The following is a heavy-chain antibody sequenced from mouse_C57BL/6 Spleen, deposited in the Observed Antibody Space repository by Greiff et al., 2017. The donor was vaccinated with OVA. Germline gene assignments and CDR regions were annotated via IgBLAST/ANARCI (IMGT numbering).Heavy chain of an antibody. CDR2: ISGGGGNT. D-gene: IGHD4-1*01. CDR3: ARELGRDYYAMDY. CDR1: GFTFSSYT. Sequence: EVQLVESGGGLVKPGGSLKLSCAASGFTFSSYTMSWVRQTPEKRLEWVATISGGGGNTYYPDSVKGRFTISRDNAKNTLYLQMSSLRSEDTALYYCARELGRDYYAMDYWGQGTSVTVSS. V-gene: IGHV5-9*01. J-gene: IGHJ4*01.